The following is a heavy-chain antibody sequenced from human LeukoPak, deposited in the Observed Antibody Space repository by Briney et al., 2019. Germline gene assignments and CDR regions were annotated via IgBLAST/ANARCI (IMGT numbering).Heavy chain of an antibody. V-gene: IGHV3-11*01. CDR2: ISSSGSTI. Sequence: GGTLSLSCAASGCTFSSYYGTWIRQAPGKGLEWISYISSSGSTIYYAESAKGRFTTSRENAKKSPYLQMHSLRADDTDDYHCASRTAAVREGMGSWGQGTLVTVSS. D-gene: IGHD6-13*01. CDR1: GCTFSSYY. CDR3: ASRTAAVREGMGS. J-gene: IGHJ5*02.